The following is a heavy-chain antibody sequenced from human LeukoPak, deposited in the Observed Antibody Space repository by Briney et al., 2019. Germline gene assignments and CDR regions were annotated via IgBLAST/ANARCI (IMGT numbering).Heavy chain of an antibody. CDR3: ARLRITMVRGVIPDY. Sequence: KPSETLPLTCAVYGGSFSGYYWSWIRQPPGKGLEWIGEINHSGSTNYNPSLKSRVTISVDTSKNQFSLKLSSVTAADTAVYYCARLRITMVRGVIPDYWGQGTLVTVSS. CDR2: INHSGST. D-gene: IGHD3-10*01. V-gene: IGHV4-34*01. CDR1: GGSFSGYY. J-gene: IGHJ4*02.